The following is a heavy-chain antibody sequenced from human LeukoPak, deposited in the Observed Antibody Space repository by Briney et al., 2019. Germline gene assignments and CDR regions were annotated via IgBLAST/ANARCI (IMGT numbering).Heavy chain of an antibody. V-gene: IGHV5-51*01. Sequence: GESLKISCKGSEYSFTSYWIGWVRQMPGKGLEWMGIIYPGDSDTRYSPSFQGQVTISADKSISTAYLQWSSLKASDTAMYYCARQAPYCSSTSCYAGSDDYYYGMDVWGQGTTVTVSS. CDR2: IYPGDSDT. J-gene: IGHJ6*02. CDR1: EYSFTSYW. D-gene: IGHD2-2*01. CDR3: ARQAPYCSSTSCYAGSDDYYYGMDV.